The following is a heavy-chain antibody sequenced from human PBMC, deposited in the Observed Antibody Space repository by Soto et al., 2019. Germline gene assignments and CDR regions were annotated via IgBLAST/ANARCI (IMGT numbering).Heavy chain of an antibody. Sequence: ASVKVSCKASGYTFTSYAMHWVRQAPGQRLEWMGWINAGNGNTKYSQKFQGRVTITRDTSASTAYMELSSLRSEDTAVYYCARDLFYYDFWSGYYSPFYYYGMDVWGQGTTVTVSS. D-gene: IGHD3-3*01. J-gene: IGHJ6*02. V-gene: IGHV1-3*01. CDR3: ARDLFYYDFWSGYYSPFYYYGMDV. CDR1: GYTFTSYA. CDR2: INAGNGNT.